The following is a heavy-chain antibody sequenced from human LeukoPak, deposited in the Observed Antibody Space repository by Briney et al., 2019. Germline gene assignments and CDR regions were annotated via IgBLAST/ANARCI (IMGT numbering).Heavy chain of an antibody. CDR1: GYTFTGYS. CDR2: INPNSGGT. Sequence: ASVKVSCKASGYTFTGYSMHLVRPAPGQGLEWMGWINPNSGGTNYAQKFQGRVTMTRDTSISTAYMELSRLRYDDTAVYYCARASTVRIAARQYYYYYMDVWGKRTTVTVSS. J-gene: IGHJ6*03. V-gene: IGHV1-2*02. D-gene: IGHD6-6*01. CDR3: ARASTVRIAARQYYYYYMDV.